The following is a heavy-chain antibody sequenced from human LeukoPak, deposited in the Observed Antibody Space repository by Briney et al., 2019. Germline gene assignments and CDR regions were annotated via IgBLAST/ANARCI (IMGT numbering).Heavy chain of an antibody. Sequence: SETLSLTCAVSGESFSGYFWTWLRQPPGKGLEWIGESNHFGSTDYNPSLKSRVTISVDTSKKQFSLNVRSVTDADTAVYFCARGRLQLWFFPLPYNHYAIDVWGQGTTVTVSS. D-gene: IGHD5-18*01. CDR2: SNHFGST. CDR3: ARGRLQLWFFPLPYNHYAIDV. V-gene: IGHV4-34*01. J-gene: IGHJ6*02. CDR1: GESFSGYF.